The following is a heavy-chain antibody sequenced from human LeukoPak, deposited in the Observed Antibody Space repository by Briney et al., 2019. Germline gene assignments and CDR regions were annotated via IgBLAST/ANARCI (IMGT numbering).Heavy chain of an antibody. CDR2: IIPILGIA. J-gene: IGHJ4*02. CDR3: ASQDDYVWGSYRLDY. CDR1: GGTFSSYT. Sequence: GSSVTVSCKASGGTFSSYTISWVRQAPGQGLEWMGRIIPILGIANYAQKFQGRVTITADKSTSTAYMELSSLRSEDTAVYYCASQDDYVWGSYRLDYWGQGTLVTVSS. D-gene: IGHD3-16*02. V-gene: IGHV1-69*02.